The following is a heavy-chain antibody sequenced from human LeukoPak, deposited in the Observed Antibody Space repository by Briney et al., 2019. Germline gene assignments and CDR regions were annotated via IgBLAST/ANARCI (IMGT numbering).Heavy chain of an antibody. CDR1: GFTFDNYA. Sequence: PGGSLRLSCAASGFTFDNYAIHWVRQAPGKGLEWVSLITGDGGSTFYADSVQGRFTISRYNSKNSLYLQMHSLRTEDTALYYCAEDLAMVRENDAFDVWGQGTMVTVSS. D-gene: IGHD3-10*01. J-gene: IGHJ3*01. CDR2: ITGDGGST. V-gene: IGHV3-43*02. CDR3: AEDLAMVRENDAFDV.